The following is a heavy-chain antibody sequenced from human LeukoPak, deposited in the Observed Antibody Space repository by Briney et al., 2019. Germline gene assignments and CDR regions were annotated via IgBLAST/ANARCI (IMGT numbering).Heavy chain of an antibody. V-gene: IGHV3-30-3*01. CDR2: ISYDGSNK. Sequence: GSLRLSCAASGFTFSNYAMQWVRQAPGKGLEWVAVISYDGSNKYYADSVKGRFTVSRDNSKNTLYLQLNSLRAEDTAVYYCARDELAGTGGDYWGQGTLVTVSS. J-gene: IGHJ4*02. CDR1: GFTFSNYA. D-gene: IGHD6-19*01. CDR3: ARDELAGTGGDY.